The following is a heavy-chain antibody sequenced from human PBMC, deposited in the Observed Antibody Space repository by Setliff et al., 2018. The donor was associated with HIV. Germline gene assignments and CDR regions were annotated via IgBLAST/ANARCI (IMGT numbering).Heavy chain of an antibody. CDR1: GFTFTNAW. CDR2: IKTKTDGGTT. J-gene: IGHJ4*02. V-gene: IGHV3-15*01. CDR3: NTGPWGTSMATFGF. Sequence: GGSLRLSCAASGFTFTNAWMSWVRQAPGKGLEWVGRIKTKTDGGTTDYAAPVKGRFTISRDDSKNTLYLQMNSLKTEDTAVYYCNTGPWGTSMATFGFWGQGTLVTVSS. D-gene: IGHD5-18*01.